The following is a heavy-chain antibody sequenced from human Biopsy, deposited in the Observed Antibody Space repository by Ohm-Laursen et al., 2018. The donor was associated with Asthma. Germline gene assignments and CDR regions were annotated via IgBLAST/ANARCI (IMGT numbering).Heavy chain of an antibody. V-gene: IGHV1-18*01. J-gene: IGHJ6*02. CDR2: ISVYNGNT. D-gene: IGHD3-10*01. CDR1: GYTFTSAG. Sequence: GASVKVSCKPSGYTFTSAGITWVRQAPGQGLEWMGWISVYNGNTKDAQKLQDRVTMITDTSTSTAYMELRCLRSDDTAVYFCARAVDYSHYYGIDVWDQGTTVTVS. CDR3: ARAVDYSHYYGIDV.